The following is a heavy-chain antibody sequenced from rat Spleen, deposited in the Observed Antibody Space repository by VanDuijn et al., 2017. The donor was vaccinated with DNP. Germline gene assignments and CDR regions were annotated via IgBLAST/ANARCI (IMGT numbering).Heavy chain of an antibody. CDR2: ITYDGGST. CDR3: ARQYSGDVRPFDY. V-gene: IGHV5-7*01. Sequence: EVQLVESGGGLVQPGRSMKLSCAASGFTFSDYGMDWVLQAPTKGLEWVASITYDGGSTYYRDSGKGRITISRDNAKSTLYLQMDSLRSEDTATYYCARQYSGDVRPFDYWGQGVMVTVSS. D-gene: IGHD1-1*01. J-gene: IGHJ2*01. CDR1: GFTFSDYG.